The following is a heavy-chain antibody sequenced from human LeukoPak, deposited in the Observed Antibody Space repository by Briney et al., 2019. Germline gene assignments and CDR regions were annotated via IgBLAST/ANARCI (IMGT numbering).Heavy chain of an antibody. CDR3: AHIAVAGARYFDY. D-gene: IGHD6-19*01. CDR2: IYYSGST. J-gene: IGHJ4*02. V-gene: IGHV4-39*07. Sequence: SETLPLTCTVSGGSISSSSYYWGWIRQPPGKGLEWIGSIYYSGSTYYNPSLKSRVTISVDTSKNQFSLKLSSVTAADTAVYYCAHIAVAGARYFDYWGQGTLVTVSS. CDR1: GGSISSSSYY.